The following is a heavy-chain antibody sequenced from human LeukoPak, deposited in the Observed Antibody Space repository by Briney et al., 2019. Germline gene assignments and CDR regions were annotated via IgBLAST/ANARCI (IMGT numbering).Heavy chain of an antibody. J-gene: IGHJ4*02. V-gene: IGHV4-59*12. CDR3: ARGSQSLGYCSGGSCRAKIFDY. Sequence: PSETLSLTCTVSGDSMIRYYWSWIRQPPGKGLEWIGYIHYSGSTNYNPSLKSRVTISVDTSKNQFSLKLSSVTAADTAVYYCARGSQSLGYCSGGSCRAKIFDYWGQGTLVTVSS. CDR2: IHYSGST. CDR1: GDSMIRYY. D-gene: IGHD2-15*01.